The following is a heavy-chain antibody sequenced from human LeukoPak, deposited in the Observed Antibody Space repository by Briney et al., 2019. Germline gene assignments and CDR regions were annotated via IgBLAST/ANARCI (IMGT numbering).Heavy chain of an antibody. J-gene: IGHJ4*02. Sequence: ASVKVSCKASGGTFSSYAISWVRQAPGQGLEWMGGIIPIFGTANYAQKFQGRVTITADESTSTAYMELSSLRSEDTAVYYCAGVMSRGEGYWGQGTLVTVSS. V-gene: IGHV1-69*13. CDR1: GGTFSSYA. CDR2: IIPIFGTA. D-gene: IGHD3-10*01. CDR3: AGVMSRGEGY.